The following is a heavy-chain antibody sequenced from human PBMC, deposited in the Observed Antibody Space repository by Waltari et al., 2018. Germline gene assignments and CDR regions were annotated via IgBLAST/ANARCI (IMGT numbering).Heavy chain of an antibody. V-gene: IGHV3-48*03. D-gene: IGHD1-26*01. CDR3: TRGLPSGTYASHYGAFDI. Sequence: EVQLVGSGGGVGQPGGSRRRPGAPSGGPGRSPEWHWVRQAPGTGLACVSYIPNTGTTIYHADSVKGRFTISRDNAKTSLFLQMNSLSAEDTALYYCTRGLPSGTYASHYGAFDIWGQGTMVTVSS. CDR1: GGPGRSPE. CDR2: IPNTGTTI. J-gene: IGHJ3*02.